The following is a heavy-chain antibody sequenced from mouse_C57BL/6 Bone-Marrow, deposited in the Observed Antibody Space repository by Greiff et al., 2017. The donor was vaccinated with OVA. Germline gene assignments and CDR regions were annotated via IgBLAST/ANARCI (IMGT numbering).Heavy chain of an antibody. D-gene: IGHD1-1*01. Sequence: EVKVVESGGGLVKPGGSLKLSCAASGFTFSSYAMSWVRQTPEKRLEWVATISDGGSYTYYPDNVKGRFTISRDNAKNNLYLQMSHLKSEDTAMYDCAHITTFVAPYYAMDYWGQGTSVTVSS. CDR2: ISDGGSYT. CDR1: GFTFSSYA. V-gene: IGHV5-4*03. J-gene: IGHJ4*01. CDR3: AHITTFVAPYYAMDY.